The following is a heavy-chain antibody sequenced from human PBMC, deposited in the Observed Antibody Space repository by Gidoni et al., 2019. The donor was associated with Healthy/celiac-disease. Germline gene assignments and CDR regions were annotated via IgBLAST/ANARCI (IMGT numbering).Heavy chain of an antibody. CDR1: GYTFTSYY. Sequence: QVQLVQSGAEVKKPGASVKVSCTASGYTFTSYYLHWVRQAPGQGLEWMGIINPSGGSTSYAQKFQGRVTMTRDTSTSTVYMELSSLRSEDTAVYYCARGYRAAAGTGELDYWGQGTLVTVSS. D-gene: IGHD6-13*01. CDR3: ARGYRAAAGTGELDY. CDR2: INPSGGST. V-gene: IGHV1-46*01. J-gene: IGHJ4*02.